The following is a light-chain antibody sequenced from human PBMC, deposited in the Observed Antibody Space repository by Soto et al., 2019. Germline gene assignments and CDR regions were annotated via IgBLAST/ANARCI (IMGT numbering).Light chain of an antibody. V-gene: IGLV2-14*01. CDR2: DVT. CDR1: TSDVGGYNY. Sequence: QSALTQPASVSGSPGQSITISCTGTTSDVGGYNYVSWYQHHPGKAPKLIICDVTNRPSGVSNRFSGSKSGNTASLTISGLQADDEADYYCNSYGGSNTVAFGGGTKLTVL. J-gene: IGLJ3*02. CDR3: NSYGGSNTVA.